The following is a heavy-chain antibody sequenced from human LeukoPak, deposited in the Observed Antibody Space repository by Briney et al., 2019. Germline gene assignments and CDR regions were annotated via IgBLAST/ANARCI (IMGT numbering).Heavy chain of an antibody. CDR2: ISWNSGSI. J-gene: IGHJ6*03. CDR3: AKHSGPYYYGSGHYYYYMDV. V-gene: IGHV3-9*01. D-gene: IGHD3-10*01. Sequence: PGGSLRLSCAASGFTFDDYAMHWVRQAPGKGLEWVSGISWNSGSIGYADSVKGRFTISRDNAKNSLYLQMNSLRAEDTALYYCAKHSGPYYYGSGHYYYYMDVWGKGTTVTISS. CDR1: GFTFDDYA.